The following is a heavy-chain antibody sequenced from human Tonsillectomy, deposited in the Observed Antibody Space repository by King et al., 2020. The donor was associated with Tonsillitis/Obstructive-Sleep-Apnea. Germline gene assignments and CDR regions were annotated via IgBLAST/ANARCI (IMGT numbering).Heavy chain of an antibody. J-gene: IGHJ4*02. CDR1: GGSFSGYF. D-gene: IGHD2/OR15-2a*01. CDR3: STSLLSTPSPYYFDY. CDR2: INHSGST. V-gene: IGHV4-34*01. Sequence: VQLQQWGAGLLKPSETLSLTCAVYGGSFSGYFWSWIRQPPGKGLEWIGEINHSGSTNYNPSLKSRVTISLDTSKNQFSLKLTSVTAADTALYYCSTSLLSTPSPYYFDYWGQGTLVTVSS.